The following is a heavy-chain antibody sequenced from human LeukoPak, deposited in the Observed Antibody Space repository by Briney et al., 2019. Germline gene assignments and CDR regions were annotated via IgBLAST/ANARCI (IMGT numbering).Heavy chain of an antibody. D-gene: IGHD4-11*01. CDR2: IYYSGST. CDR1: GGSISGNSYY. V-gene: IGHV4-39*01. Sequence: SETLSLTCTVSGGSISGNSYYWGWIRQPPGKGLEWIGSIYYSGSTYYKPSLKSRVTMSVDTSKNQFSLKLSSVTAADTAVYYCARPQRYSNYALDYWGQGTLVTVSS. J-gene: IGHJ4*02. CDR3: ARPQRYSNYALDY.